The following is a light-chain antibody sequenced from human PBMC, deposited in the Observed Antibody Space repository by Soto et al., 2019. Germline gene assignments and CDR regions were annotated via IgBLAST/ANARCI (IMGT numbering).Light chain of an antibody. CDR3: QQRSNWPPT. CDR2: DAF. CDR1: QSVRSY. J-gene: IGKJ5*01. Sequence: TVMTQSPATLSLSPGERATLSCWASQSVRSYLAWYQQKPGQAPRLLIYDAFNRATGIPARFSGSGSGTDFTLTISSLEPEDFAVYYCQQRSNWPPTFGQGTRLEIK. V-gene: IGKV3-11*01.